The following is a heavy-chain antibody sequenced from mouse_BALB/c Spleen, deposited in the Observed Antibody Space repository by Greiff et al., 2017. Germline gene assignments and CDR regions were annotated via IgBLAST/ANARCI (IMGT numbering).Heavy chain of an antibody. J-gene: IGHJ2*01. V-gene: IGHV5-17*02. D-gene: IGHD4-1*01. CDR3: AVTGTYYFDY. CDR2: ISSGSSTI. Sequence: EVMLVESGGGLVQPGGSRKLSCAASGFTFSSFGMHWVRQAPEKGLEWVAYISSGSSTIYYADTVKGRFTISRDNPKNTLFLQMTSLRSEDTAMYYCAVTGTYYFDYWGQGTTLTVSS. CDR1: GFTFSSFG.